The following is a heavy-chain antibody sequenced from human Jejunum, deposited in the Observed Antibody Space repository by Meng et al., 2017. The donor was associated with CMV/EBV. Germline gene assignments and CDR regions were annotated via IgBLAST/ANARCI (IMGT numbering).Heavy chain of an antibody. V-gene: IGHV3-30*19. CDR1: TFNPYG. Sequence: TFNPYGMHWVRQAPGKGLEWVAVISFDEGRKYYGDSVKGRFTISRDNLKNTLYLQMNSLRVEDTAVYYCARDPHDFWNGRNWFDPWGQGTVVTVSS. CDR3: ARDPHDFWNGRNWFDP. CDR2: ISFDEGRK. J-gene: IGHJ5*02. D-gene: IGHD3-3*01.